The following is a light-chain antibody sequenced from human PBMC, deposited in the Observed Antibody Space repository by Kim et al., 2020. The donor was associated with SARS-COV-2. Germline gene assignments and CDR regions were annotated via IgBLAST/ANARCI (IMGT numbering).Light chain of an antibody. Sequence: EIVMTQSPATVSVSPGERATLSCRASQSVSSNLAWYQQKPGQAPRLLIYGASTRATGIPARFSGSGSGTEFTLTISSLQSGDFAVYYCQQYNDWPPWTFGQGTKVDIK. V-gene: IGKV3-15*01. CDR2: GAS. J-gene: IGKJ1*01. CDR3: QQYNDWPPWT. CDR1: QSVSSN.